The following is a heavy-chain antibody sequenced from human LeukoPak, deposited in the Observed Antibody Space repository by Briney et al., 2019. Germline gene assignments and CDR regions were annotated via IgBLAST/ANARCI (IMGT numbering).Heavy chain of an antibody. CDR2: IYYSGST. V-gene: IGHV4-39*07. Sequence: RSETLSLTCTVSGGSISSSSYYWGWIRQPPGKGLEWIGSIYYSGSTYYNPSLKSRVTISVDTSKNQFSLKLSSVTAADTAVYYCARGLWFGDENPPYFDYWGQGILVTVSS. CDR3: ARGLWFGDENPPYFDY. CDR1: GGSISSSSYY. J-gene: IGHJ4*02. D-gene: IGHD3-10*01.